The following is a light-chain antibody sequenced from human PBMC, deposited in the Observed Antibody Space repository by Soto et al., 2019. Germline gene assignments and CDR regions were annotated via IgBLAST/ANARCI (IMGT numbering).Light chain of an antibody. J-gene: IGKJ5*01. CDR2: GAS. Sequence: EIVLTQYTATLSFSPGERSTRSCRSSQSVSSYLAWYQQKPCQAPRLLIYGASSRATGIPDRFSGSGSGTDFTLTISRLEPEDFAVYYCQQYGSSPITFGQGTRLEI. V-gene: IGKV3-20*01. CDR3: QQYGSSPIT. CDR1: QSVSSY.